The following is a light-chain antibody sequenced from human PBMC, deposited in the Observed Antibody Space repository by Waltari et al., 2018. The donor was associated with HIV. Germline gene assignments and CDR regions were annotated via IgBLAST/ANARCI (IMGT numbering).Light chain of an antibody. Sequence: DIVMTQSPESLAVSLGEGAPINCRSSQTLLYSADNINYLTWYQQKPGQAPRLLIYWASIRESGVPDRFSGSGSATNFTLTISRVQAEDVAIYYCQQYYSSPWTFGHGTKV. CDR2: WAS. CDR1: QTLLYSADNINY. J-gene: IGKJ1*01. CDR3: QQYYSSPWT. V-gene: IGKV4-1*01.